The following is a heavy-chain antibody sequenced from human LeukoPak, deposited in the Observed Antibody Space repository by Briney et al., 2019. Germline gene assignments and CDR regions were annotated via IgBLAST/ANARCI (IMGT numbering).Heavy chain of an antibody. CDR1: GYSFTSYY. V-gene: IGHV1-46*01. CDR3: TRLGESHFDY. D-gene: IGHD3-16*01. J-gene: IGHJ4*02. Sequence: ASVKVSCKASGYSFTSYYVHWVRQAPGQGLEWMGISNPGNGDTVYAQKFQGRVTMTRDTSTSTVYTELNSLTSDNTAVYYCTRLGESHFDYWGQGTLVTVSS. CDR2: SNPGNGDT.